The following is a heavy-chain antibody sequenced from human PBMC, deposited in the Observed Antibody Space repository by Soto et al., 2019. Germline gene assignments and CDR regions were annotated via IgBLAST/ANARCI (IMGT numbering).Heavy chain of an antibody. CDR3: AKESYDFWSGYTNWFDP. CDR1: GFTFSSYW. J-gene: IGHJ5*02. Sequence: PGGSLRLSCAASGFTFSSYWMHWVRQAPGKGLEWVSRINSSGISAYYADSVKGRFTISRDNAKNTLYLQMNSLRAEDTAVYHCAKESYDFWSGYTNWFDPWGQGTQVTVSS. D-gene: IGHD3-3*01. V-gene: IGHV3-74*01. CDR2: INSSGISA.